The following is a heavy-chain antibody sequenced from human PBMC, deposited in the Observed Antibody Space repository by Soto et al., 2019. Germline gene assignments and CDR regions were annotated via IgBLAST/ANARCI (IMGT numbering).Heavy chain of an antibody. Sequence: GGSLRLSCAASGFTFRSYWMSWVRQAPGKGLEWVANIRQDGSEKYYVESVKGRFTISRDNAKNSLYLQMNSLRAEDTAVYYCARDLRHGPPENWFDPWGQGTLVTVS. CDR1: GFTFRSYW. CDR3: ARDLRHGPPENWFDP. V-gene: IGHV3-7*01. J-gene: IGHJ5*02. CDR2: IRQDGSEK.